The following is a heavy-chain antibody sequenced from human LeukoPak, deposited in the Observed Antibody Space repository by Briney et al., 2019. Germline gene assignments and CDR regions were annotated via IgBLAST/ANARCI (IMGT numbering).Heavy chain of an antibody. CDR2: IAPISGTP. Sequence: GASVKVPCKASGGTFTLFVISWLRQAPGQGLEWMGGIAPISGTPVYAQKFQDRVNITADTSTNTAYMEMSSLTSEDTAMYYCAREGEYYAESGNLIDAADVWGQGTMVIVSA. CDR3: AREGEYYAESGNLIDAADV. J-gene: IGHJ3*01. CDR1: GGTFTLFV. V-gene: IGHV1-69*06. D-gene: IGHD3-10*01.